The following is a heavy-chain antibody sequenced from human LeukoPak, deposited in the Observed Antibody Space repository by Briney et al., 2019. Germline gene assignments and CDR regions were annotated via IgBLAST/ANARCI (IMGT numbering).Heavy chain of an antibody. Sequence: LEPLSLTCTVSGGSISSSSYYGGWIRQPPGKGLEWIGSIYYSGSTYYNPSLKSRVTISVDTSKNQFSLKLSSVTAADTAVYYCARLRGSGSRWGQGTLVTVSS. J-gene: IGHJ4*02. V-gene: IGHV4-39*01. CDR3: ARLRGSGSR. D-gene: IGHD3-10*01. CDR1: GGSISSSSYY. CDR2: IYYSGST.